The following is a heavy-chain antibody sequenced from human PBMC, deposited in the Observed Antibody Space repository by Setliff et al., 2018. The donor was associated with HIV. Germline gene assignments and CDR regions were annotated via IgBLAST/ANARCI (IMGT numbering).Heavy chain of an antibody. CDR3: VSELPGST. CDR1: GYTFTNYP. J-gene: IGHJ4*02. D-gene: IGHD3-10*01. V-gene: IGHV1-3*01. CDR2: INADNGNT. Sequence: GASVKVSCKTSGYTFTNYPIYWVRQAPGQRLEWMGEINADNGNTQYSQKFQGRVTITRDTSANTVYMELSSLKSEDTGVYYCVSELPGSTWGQGTLVTV.